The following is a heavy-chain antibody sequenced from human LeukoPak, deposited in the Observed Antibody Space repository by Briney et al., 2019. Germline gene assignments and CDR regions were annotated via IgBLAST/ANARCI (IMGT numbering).Heavy chain of an antibody. CDR1: GFTFSNYV. J-gene: IGHJ5*02. Sequence: GGSLRLSCAASGFTFSNYVMQWVRQAPGKGLEWVALIAHDGSNKYYADSVKGRFTISRDNSKNTLYLQMNSLRAEDTAVYYCARDLAPRIAAAGTGWFDPWGQGTLVTVSS. V-gene: IGHV3-30*03. CDR3: ARDLAPRIAAAGTGWFDP. CDR2: IAHDGSNK. D-gene: IGHD6-13*01.